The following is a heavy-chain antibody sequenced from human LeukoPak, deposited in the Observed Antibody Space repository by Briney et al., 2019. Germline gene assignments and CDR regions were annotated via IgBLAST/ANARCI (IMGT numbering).Heavy chain of an antibody. CDR3: ARDAYYFDSSGYYTPQYYFDY. V-gene: IGHV3-21*01. Sequence: GGSLRLSCAASGFTFSTYSMNWVRQAPGKGLEWVSSISSSSSYIYYADSVKGRFTISRDNAKNSLYLQMNSLRAGDTAVYYCARDAYYFDSSGYYTPQYYFDYWGQGTLVTVSS. CDR1: GFTFSTYS. J-gene: IGHJ4*02. D-gene: IGHD3-22*01. CDR2: ISSSSSYI.